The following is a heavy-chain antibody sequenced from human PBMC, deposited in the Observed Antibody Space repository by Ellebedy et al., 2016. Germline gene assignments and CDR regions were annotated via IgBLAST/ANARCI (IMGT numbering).Heavy chain of an antibody. D-gene: IGHD5-12*01. Sequence: LRLXCTVSGGSISSGGYSWSWIRQPPGKGLEWIGYIYHSGSTYYNPSLKSRVTISVDRSKNQFSLKLSSVTAADTAVYYCARGNGLRLLNFDYWGQGTLVTVSS. CDR2: IYHSGST. J-gene: IGHJ4*02. V-gene: IGHV4-30-2*01. CDR1: GGSISSGGYS. CDR3: ARGNGLRLLNFDY.